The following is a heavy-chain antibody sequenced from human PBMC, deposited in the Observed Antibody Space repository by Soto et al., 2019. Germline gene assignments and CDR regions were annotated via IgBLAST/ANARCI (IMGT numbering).Heavy chain of an antibody. Sequence: GGSLRLSCAASGFTFSSYWMHWVRQAPGKGLVWVSRINSDGSSTSYADSVKGRFTIFRDNAKNTLYLQMNSLRAEDTAVYYCARGCSSTSCSYPGLYYYYMDVWGKGTTVTVSS. CDR2: INSDGSST. D-gene: IGHD2-2*01. J-gene: IGHJ6*03. CDR1: GFTFSSYW. CDR3: ARGCSSTSCSYPGLYYYYMDV. V-gene: IGHV3-74*01.